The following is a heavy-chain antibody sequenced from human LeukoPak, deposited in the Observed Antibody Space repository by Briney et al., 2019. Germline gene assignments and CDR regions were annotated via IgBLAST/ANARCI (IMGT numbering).Heavy chain of an antibody. Sequence: ASVKVSCKASGFTFTSSAMQWVRQARGQRLEWIGWIVVGSGNTNYAQKFQERVTITRDMSTSTAYMELSSLRSEDTAVYYCARDDYGDYVVVYWGQGTLVTVSS. CDR1: GFTFTSSA. V-gene: IGHV1-58*02. CDR2: IVVGSGNT. D-gene: IGHD4-17*01. J-gene: IGHJ4*02. CDR3: ARDDYGDYVVVY.